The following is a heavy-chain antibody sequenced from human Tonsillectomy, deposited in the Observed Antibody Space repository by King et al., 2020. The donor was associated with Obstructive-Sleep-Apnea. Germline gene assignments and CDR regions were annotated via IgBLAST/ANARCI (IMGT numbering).Heavy chain of an antibody. D-gene: IGHD4-23*01. CDR2: ISSSTRYI. CDR3: AGGFDYGGNRFDD. CDR1: GFTFSSYI. V-gene: IGHV3-21*01. Sequence: VQLVESGGGLVKPGGSLRLSCAASGFTFSSYIMNLVRQAPGKGLEWVSSISSSTRYIYYADSVKGRCTISRDNAKNALYLQMNSLRAEDTAVYYCAGGFDYGGNRFDDWGQGTLVTVSS. J-gene: IGHJ4*02.